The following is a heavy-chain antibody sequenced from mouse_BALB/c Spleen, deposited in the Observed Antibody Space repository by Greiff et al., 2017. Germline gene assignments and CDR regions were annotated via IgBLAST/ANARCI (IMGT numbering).Heavy chain of an antibody. J-gene: IGHJ1*01. CDR3: AYGYEYLYFDV. CDR1: GFNIKDTY. D-gene: IGHD2-2*01. Sequence: VQLQQSGAELVKPGASVKLSCTASGFNIKDTYMHWVKQRPEQGLEWIGRIDPANGNTKYDPKFQGKATITADTSSNTAYLQLSSLTSEDTAVYYCAYGYEYLYFDVWGAGTTVTVSS. CDR2: IDPANGNT. V-gene: IGHV14-3*02.